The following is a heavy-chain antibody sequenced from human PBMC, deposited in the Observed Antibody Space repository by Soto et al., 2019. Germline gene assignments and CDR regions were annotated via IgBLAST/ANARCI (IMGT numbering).Heavy chain of an antibody. CDR1: GFPFRTHA. CDR2: ISVSGGST. D-gene: IGHD2-2*01. J-gene: IGHJ4*02. Sequence: GESLKISCAAAGFPFRTHAMTWVRQTPAKGLEWISTISVSGGSTYYADSVKGRFTISRDNSKNTPYLQMNSLRAEDTAVYYCAKDGYSITRNKPLDYWGQGTLVTVSS. V-gene: IGHV3-23*01. CDR3: AKDGYSITRNKPLDY.